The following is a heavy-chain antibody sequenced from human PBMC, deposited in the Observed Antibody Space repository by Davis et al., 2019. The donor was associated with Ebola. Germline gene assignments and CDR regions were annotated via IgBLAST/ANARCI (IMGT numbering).Heavy chain of an antibody. Sequence: GGSLRLSCAASGFTFSSYSMDWVRQVPGKGLEWLSYIISSSGTIYYADSVKGRSTISRDNAKNSLYLQMSSLRDEDTAIYYCVRHLPGGWFDPWGQGTLVTVSS. CDR1: GFTFSSYS. J-gene: IGHJ5*02. CDR2: IISSSGTI. CDR3: VRHLPGGWFDP. V-gene: IGHV3-48*02. D-gene: IGHD1-14*01.